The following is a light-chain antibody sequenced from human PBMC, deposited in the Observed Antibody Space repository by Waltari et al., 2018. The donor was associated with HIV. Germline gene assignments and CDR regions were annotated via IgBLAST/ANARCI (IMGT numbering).Light chain of an antibody. Sequence: QSALTQPASVSGSPGQSITISCTGTSSDVGGYNYASWYQQHPGKAPKPMIYEVSNRPSGVSNRFSGSKSGNTASLTISGLQAEDEADYYCSSYTSSSTLEVFGGGTKLTVL. J-gene: IGLJ2*01. V-gene: IGLV2-14*01. CDR3: SSYTSSSTLEV. CDR2: EVS. CDR1: SSDVGGYNY.